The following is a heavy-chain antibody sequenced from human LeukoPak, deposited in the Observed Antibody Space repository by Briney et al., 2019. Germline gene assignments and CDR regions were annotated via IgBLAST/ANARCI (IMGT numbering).Heavy chain of an antibody. CDR3: ARAVAAAAVYYFDY. Sequence: GGSLRLSCAASGFTFSSYWMSWVRQAPGKGLEWVANIKQDGSEEYYVDSVKGRFTISRDNAKNSLYLQMNSLRAEDTAVYYCARAVAAAAVYYFDYWGQGTLVTVSS. J-gene: IGHJ4*02. D-gene: IGHD6-13*01. V-gene: IGHV3-7*03. CDR2: IKQDGSEE. CDR1: GFTFSSYW.